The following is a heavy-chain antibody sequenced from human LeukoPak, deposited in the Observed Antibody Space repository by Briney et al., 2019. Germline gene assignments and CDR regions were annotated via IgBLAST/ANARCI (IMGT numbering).Heavy chain of an antibody. Sequence: PGGSLRLSCAASGFTFSHYSMNWVRQAPGKGLEWVSSISGSVSNIYYADSLKGRFTISRDNAKSSLYLQMSSLRVEDTAVYYCTRDTIFGVWGQGTMVTVSS. CDR2: ISGSVSNI. D-gene: IGHD3-3*01. CDR3: TRDTIFGV. J-gene: IGHJ3*01. CDR1: GFTFSHYS. V-gene: IGHV3-21*01.